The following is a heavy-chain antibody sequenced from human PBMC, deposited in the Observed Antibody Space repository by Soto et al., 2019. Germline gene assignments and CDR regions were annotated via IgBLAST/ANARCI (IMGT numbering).Heavy chain of an antibody. V-gene: IGHV3-30-3*01. Sequence: GGSLRLSWVASGFTFSSYAMHWVRQAPGKGLEWVAVISYDGSTKYYADSVKGRFTISRDKSKNTLYLQMNSLRAEDTAVYYCATNCRKYDDSSGYCGHFGCCGQGTRVAVCS. CDR3: ATNCRKYDDSSGYCGHFGC. J-gene: IGHJ4*02. CDR1: GFTFSSYA. D-gene: IGHD3-22*01. CDR2: ISYDGSTK.